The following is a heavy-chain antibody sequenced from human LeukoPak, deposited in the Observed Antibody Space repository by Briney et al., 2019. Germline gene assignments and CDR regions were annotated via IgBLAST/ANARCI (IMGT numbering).Heavy chain of an antibody. Sequence: SETLSLTCTVSGGSISSGDYYWSWIRQPPGKGLEWIGYIYYSGSTYYNPSLKSRVTISVDTSKNQFSLKLSSVTAADTAVYYCARGITMIVVASHYFDYWGQGTQVTVSS. D-gene: IGHD3-22*01. V-gene: IGHV4-30-4*01. CDR3: ARGITMIVVASHYFDY. J-gene: IGHJ4*02. CDR1: GGSISSGDYY. CDR2: IYYSGST.